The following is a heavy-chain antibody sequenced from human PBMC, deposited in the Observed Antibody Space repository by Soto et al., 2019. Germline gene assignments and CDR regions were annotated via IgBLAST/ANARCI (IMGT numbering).Heavy chain of an antibody. CDR3: ARLGIATNNYKWFDP. D-gene: IGHD2-21*01. V-gene: IGHV4-31*03. CDR2: IYVTGAV. J-gene: IGHJ5*02. CDR1: GAALNRGTYY. Sequence: PSETLSLTCSVSGAALNRGTYYWSWIRQVPGKGLEWIGHIYVTGAVDYNPSLRDRITISQDTSERQFSLNLRLVTAADTAVYYCARLGIATNNYKWFDPWGQGTLVTVSS.